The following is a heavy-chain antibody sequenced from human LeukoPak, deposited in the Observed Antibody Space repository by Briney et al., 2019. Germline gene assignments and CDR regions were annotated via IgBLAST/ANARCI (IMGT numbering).Heavy chain of an antibody. J-gene: IGHJ5*02. CDR2: INPNSGGT. CDR1: GYTFTGYY. D-gene: IGHD2-15*01. Sequence: ASVKVSCKASGYTFTGYYMHWVRQAPGQGLEWMGWINPNSGGTNYAQKFQGRVTMTRDTSISTAYMELSRLRSDDTAVYYCARDQGYCSGGSCPWFDPWGKGTLVTVSS. V-gene: IGHV1-2*02. CDR3: ARDQGYCSGGSCPWFDP.